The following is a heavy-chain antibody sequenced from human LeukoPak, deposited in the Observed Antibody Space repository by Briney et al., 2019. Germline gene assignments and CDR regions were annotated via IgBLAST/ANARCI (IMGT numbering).Heavy chain of an antibody. CDR2: ISSSSSYI. D-gene: IGHD3-9*01. Sequence: GGSLRLSCAASGFTFSSYSMNWVRQAPGKGLEWVSSISSSSSYIYYADSVKGRFTISRDNAKSSLYLQMNSLRAEDTAVYYCATILTGFRVFDYWGQGTLVTVSS. J-gene: IGHJ4*02. CDR3: ATILTGFRVFDY. CDR1: GFTFSSYS. V-gene: IGHV3-21*01.